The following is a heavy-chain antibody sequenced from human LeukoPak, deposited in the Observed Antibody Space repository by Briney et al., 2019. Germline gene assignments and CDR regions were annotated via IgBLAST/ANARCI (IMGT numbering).Heavy chain of an antibody. V-gene: IGHV3-30*03. J-gene: IGHJ4*02. CDR3: ARGLDYGEGGGYFVY. CDR1: GFSFNSYG. Sequence: PGRPLRLPCALSGFSFNSYGIHWLRQAPGKGREWVAVISYTGSDPYYSDSVKGRFTISRENSKNTLYLQMNGRSAEARAVFYCARGLDYGEGGGYFVYWGQGTLLSVSS. D-gene: IGHD3/OR15-3a*01. CDR2: ISYTGSDP.